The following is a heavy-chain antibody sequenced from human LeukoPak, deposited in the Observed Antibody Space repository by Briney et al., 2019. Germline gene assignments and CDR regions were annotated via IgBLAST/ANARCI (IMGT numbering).Heavy chain of an antibody. V-gene: IGHV4-30-4*01. D-gene: IGHD6-6*01. CDR1: GGSISSGDYC. CDR3: ARESIAARDSDY. Sequence: SQTRSLTCTVAGGSISSGDYCWRWVRQPPGKGLEGIGYIYYSGSTYYNPSLKSRITISVDTSKNQFSLKLSSVTAADTAVYYCARESIAARDSDYWGQGTLVTVSS. J-gene: IGHJ4*02. CDR2: IYYSGST.